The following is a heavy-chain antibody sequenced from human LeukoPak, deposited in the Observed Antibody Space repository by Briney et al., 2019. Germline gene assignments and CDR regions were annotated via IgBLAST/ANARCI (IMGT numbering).Heavy chain of an antibody. D-gene: IGHD3-10*01. J-gene: IGHJ4*02. CDR1: GFTFSSYA. CDR2: ISGSGGST. CDR3: AKFGGITMVRGSHFDY. V-gene: IGHV3-23*01. Sequence: GGSLRLSCAASGFTFSSYAVSWVRQAPGKGLEWVSAISGSGGSTYYADSVKGRFTISRDNSKNTLYLQMNSLRAEDTAVYYCAKFGGITMVRGSHFDYWGQGTLVTVSS.